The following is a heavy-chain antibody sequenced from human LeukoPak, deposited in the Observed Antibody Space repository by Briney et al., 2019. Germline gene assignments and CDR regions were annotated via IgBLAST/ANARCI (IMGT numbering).Heavy chain of an antibody. V-gene: IGHV3-30*03. Sequence: GGSLSLSCAASGFTFSNYGMHWVRQAPGKGLEWVAVISYDGSNKFYADSVRGRLTISRVNSRNTLYLQIHSLRAEDTAVYYCATYTHWVAGDVWGQGTTVTVSS. J-gene: IGHJ6*02. D-gene: IGHD3-16*01. CDR1: GFTFSNYG. CDR2: ISYDGSNK. CDR3: ATYTHWVAGDV.